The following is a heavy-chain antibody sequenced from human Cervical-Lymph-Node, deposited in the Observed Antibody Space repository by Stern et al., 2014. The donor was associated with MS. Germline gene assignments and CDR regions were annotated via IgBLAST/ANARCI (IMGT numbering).Heavy chain of an antibody. CDR2: ISPTTGTT. CDR1: GYTLTNHY. D-gene: IGHD6-13*01. V-gene: IGHV1-46*01. Sequence: QVQLVQSGAAVREPGNSVKVSCKTSGYTLTNHYIHWVRQAPGQGLEWMGIISPTTGTTTHAQKFQGRVTMTRDTATSTVSMDLSSLRSEDTAVYFCARDIAAAATGFDYWGQGTLLTVSS. CDR3: ARDIAAAATGFDY. J-gene: IGHJ4*02.